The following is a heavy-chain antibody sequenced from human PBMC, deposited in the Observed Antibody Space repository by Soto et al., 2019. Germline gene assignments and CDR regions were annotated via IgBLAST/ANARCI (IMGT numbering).Heavy chain of an antibody. V-gene: IGHV4-59*01. D-gene: IGHD2-2*02. CDR1: GGSIDNYF. Sequence: KPSETLSLTCTVSGGSIDNYFWSWIRQLPGKGLGWIGYVSYSGSTDYNPSLKSRVSMSVATSENQFSLRLTSVTAADAALYYCARLPPACDGPNCSTYYYHFVDVWGRGTTVTVSS. CDR3: ARLPPACDGPNCSTYYYHFVDV. J-gene: IGHJ6*03. CDR2: VSYSGST.